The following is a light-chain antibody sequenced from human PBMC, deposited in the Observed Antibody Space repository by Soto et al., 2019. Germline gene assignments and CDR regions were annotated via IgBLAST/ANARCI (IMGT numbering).Light chain of an antibody. J-gene: IGLJ1*01. CDR1: SSDVGTYNY. Sequence: QSALTQPRSVSGSLGQSVTISCTGTSSDVGTYNYVSWYQQHPGKAPKVMIYDVSERPSGVPDRFSGSKSGNTASLTISGLQAEDEADYYCCSYAGSPRYVLGTGTKLPVL. CDR3: CSYAGSPRYV. CDR2: DVS. V-gene: IGLV2-11*01.